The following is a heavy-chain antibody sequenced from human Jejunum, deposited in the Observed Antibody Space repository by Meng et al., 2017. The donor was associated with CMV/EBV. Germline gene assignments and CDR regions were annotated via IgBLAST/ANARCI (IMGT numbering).Heavy chain of an antibody. CDR2: INTNTGNP. CDR3: ARDSPLDGYSLLDY. D-gene: IGHD5-24*01. Sequence: VQVGSELNRPGAAVNVSGKTFGYTFNSYPINWVRQAHGQGIEWMGWINTNTGNPTYAQGFTGRFVFSLDTSVSTAYLQINSLRADDTAVYYCARDSPLDGYSLLDYWGQGTLVTVSS. CDR1: GYTFNSYP. V-gene: IGHV7-4-1*02. J-gene: IGHJ4*02.